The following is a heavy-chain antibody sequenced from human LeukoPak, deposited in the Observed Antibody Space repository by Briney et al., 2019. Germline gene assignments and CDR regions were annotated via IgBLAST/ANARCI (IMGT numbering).Heavy chain of an antibody. CDR3: ARDERGYSYGHFDY. CDR2: ISSSTNNI. Sequence: GGSLRLSCAASGFTFSSYSMNWVRQAPGKGLEWVSSISSSTNNINYADSVKGRFTISRDNAKNSLYLQVNSLRAEDTAVYYCARDERGYSYGHFDYWGQGTLVTVSS. V-gene: IGHV3-21*01. CDR1: GFTFSSYS. D-gene: IGHD5-18*01. J-gene: IGHJ4*02.